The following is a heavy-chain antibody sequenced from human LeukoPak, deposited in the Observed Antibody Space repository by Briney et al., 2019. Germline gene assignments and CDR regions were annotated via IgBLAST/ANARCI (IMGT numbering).Heavy chain of an antibody. V-gene: IGHV3-23*01. D-gene: IGHD2-15*01. CDR2: VSASGGST. CDR3: AKGLPLGYWPRTPLVLNYFDP. J-gene: IGHJ5*02. CDR1: GFTFNNFA. Sequence: GGSLRLSCVASGFTFNNFAMSWVRQAPGKGLEWVSLVSASGGSTYYADSVKGRFTVSRDNSKNTVYLEMDSLRAEDTAVYYCAKGLPLGYWPRTPLVLNYFDPWGQGTLVTVSS.